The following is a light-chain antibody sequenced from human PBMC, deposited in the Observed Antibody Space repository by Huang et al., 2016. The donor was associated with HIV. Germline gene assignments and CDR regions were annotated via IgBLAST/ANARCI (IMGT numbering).Light chain of an antibody. CDR2: GES. CDR1: QSVSSN. J-gene: IGKJ2*01. Sequence: ELVMTQSPATLSVSPGGRATLSCRASQSVSSNVAWYQQKPGQAPGLLIYGESTRATGIPARFSGSGAGTEFTLTISSLQSEDFAVYYCQQYNNWPMYTFGQGTKLEIK. V-gene: IGKV3-15*01. CDR3: QQYNNWPMYT.